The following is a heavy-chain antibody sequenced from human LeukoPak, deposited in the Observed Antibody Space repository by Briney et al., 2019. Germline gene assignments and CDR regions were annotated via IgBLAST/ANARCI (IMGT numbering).Heavy chain of an antibody. CDR2: IHPEGNEK. Sequence: PGGSLRLSCATSGFTFSNFWMSWVRQAPGRGLEWVANIHPEGNEKYHVESVKGRFTISRDNARNLLFLQMNSLRAEDMAVYYCAKYLVTTKYLGSQLSWFDPWGQGTLVTVSS. J-gene: IGHJ5*02. CDR1: GFTFSNFW. D-gene: IGHD6-6*01. CDR3: AKYLVTTKYLGSQLSWFDP. V-gene: IGHV3-7*03.